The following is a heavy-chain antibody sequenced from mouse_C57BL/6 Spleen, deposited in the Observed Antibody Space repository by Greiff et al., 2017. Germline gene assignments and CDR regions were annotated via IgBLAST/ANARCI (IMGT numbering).Heavy chain of an antibody. J-gene: IGHJ4*01. Sequence: QVHVKQSGPGLVQPSQSLSITCTVSGFSLTSYGVHWVRQSPGKGLEWLGVIWSGGSTDYNAAFISRLSISKDNSKSQVFFKMNSLQADDTAIYYCARNGGRTEGYYAMDYWGQGTSVTVSS. V-gene: IGHV2-2*01. CDR2: IWSGGST. CDR1: GFSLTSYG. CDR3: ARNGGRTEGYYAMDY.